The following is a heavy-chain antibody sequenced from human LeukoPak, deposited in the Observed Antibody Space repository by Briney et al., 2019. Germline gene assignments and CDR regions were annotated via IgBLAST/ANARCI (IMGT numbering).Heavy chain of an antibody. D-gene: IGHD3-10*01. V-gene: IGHV1-2*02. J-gene: IGHJ4*02. CDR1: GYTFTGYY. Sequence: ASVKASCKASGYTFTGYYMHWVRQAPGQGLEWMGWINPNSGGTNYAQKFQGRVTMTRDTSISTAYMELSRLRSDDTAVYYCARTSYGSGSYLLLGYWGQGTLVTVSS. CDR3: ARTSYGSGSYLLLGY. CDR2: INPNSGGT.